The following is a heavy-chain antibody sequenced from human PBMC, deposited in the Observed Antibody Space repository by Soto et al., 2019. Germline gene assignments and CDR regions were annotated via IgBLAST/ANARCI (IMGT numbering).Heavy chain of an antibody. CDR1: GGTFKTYT. D-gene: IGHD1-26*01. J-gene: IGHJ4*02. CDR2: IIPMYDSA. Sequence: QVQLVQSGAELKKPGSSVNVSCAASGGTFKTYTINWVRQAPGQGLEWIGQIIPMYDSANYAQRFHGRVTIRADKSTNIAYMELSGLRSEDTALYYCATWRTYSGSYCFDYWGQGTLVSVSS. CDR3: ATWRTYSGSYCFDY. V-gene: IGHV1-69*06.